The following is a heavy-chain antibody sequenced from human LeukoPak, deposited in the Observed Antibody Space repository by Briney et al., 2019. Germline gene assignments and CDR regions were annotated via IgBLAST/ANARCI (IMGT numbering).Heavy chain of an antibody. J-gene: IGHJ4*02. D-gene: IGHD3-10*01. Sequence: SGTLSLTCTVSGGSISSSSYYWGWIRQPPGKGLEWIGSIYYSGSTYYNPSLKSRVTISVDTSKNQFSLKLSSVTAADTAVYYCARLAGSGSYFDLYFDYWGQETLVTVSS. V-gene: IGHV4-39*01. CDR1: GGSISSSSYY. CDR3: ARLAGSGSYFDLYFDY. CDR2: IYYSGST.